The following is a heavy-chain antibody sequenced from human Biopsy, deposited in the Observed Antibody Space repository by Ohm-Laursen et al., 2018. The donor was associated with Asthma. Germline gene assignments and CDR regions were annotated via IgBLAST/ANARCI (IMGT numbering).Heavy chain of an antibody. CDR2: ISVYNGNT. CDR1: CYTFNSAG. J-gene: IGHJ6*02. D-gene: IGHD3-10*01. V-gene: IGHV1-18*01. CDR3: ARAVDYSHYYGIDV. Sequence: SVNVSCNTSCYTFNSAGITWVRQAPGQGLEWMGWISVYNGNTKVAQKLQDRVTMITDTSTSTAYMELRSLRSDDTSVYFCARAVDYSHYYGIDVWGQGTTVTVS.